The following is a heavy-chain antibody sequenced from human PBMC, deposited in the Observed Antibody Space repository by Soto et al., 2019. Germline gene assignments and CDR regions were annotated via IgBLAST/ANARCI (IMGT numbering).Heavy chain of an antibody. J-gene: IGHJ4*02. CDR2: IKEDGSEK. D-gene: IGHD3-16*01. Sequence: EVQLVESGGGLVQPGGSLRLSCAASGFTFSTYWMSWVRQAPGKGLEWVANIKEDGSEKYYVDSVKGRFTISRDNDNNSLYPPTNSLRAEVMAVYYCVRVGRLGGYWGQGTLVTVSS. CDR1: GFTFSTYW. V-gene: IGHV3-7*03. CDR3: VRVGRLGGY.